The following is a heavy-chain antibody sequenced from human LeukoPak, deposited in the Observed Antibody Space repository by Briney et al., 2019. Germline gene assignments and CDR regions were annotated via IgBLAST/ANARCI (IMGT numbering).Heavy chain of an antibody. CDR2: IYYSGST. V-gene: IGHV4-59*01. D-gene: IGHD2-2*01. Sequence: SETLSLTCTVAGGSISSYYWSWIRQPPGKGLEWIGYIYYSGSTNYNPALKSRVTISVDTSKNQFSLKLSSVTAADTAVYYRATVLRIVVVPAALHWYFDLWGRGTLVTVSS. CDR1: GGSISSYY. J-gene: IGHJ2*01. CDR3: ATVLRIVVVPAALHWYFDL.